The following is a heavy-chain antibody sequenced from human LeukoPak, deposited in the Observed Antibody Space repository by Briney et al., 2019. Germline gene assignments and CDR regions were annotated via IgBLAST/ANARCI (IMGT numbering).Heavy chain of an antibody. Sequence: GGSLRLSCTASGFTFGDYAMSWVRQAPGKGLEWVSLIRSKANGGTTEYAASVKGRFTISRDDSKSIAYLQMNSLKTEDTAVYYCTRVSLVAASVFFDYWGQGTLVTVSS. J-gene: IGHJ4*02. CDR1: GFTFGDYA. D-gene: IGHD2-15*01. CDR2: IRSKANGGTT. V-gene: IGHV3-49*04. CDR3: TRVSLVAASVFFDY.